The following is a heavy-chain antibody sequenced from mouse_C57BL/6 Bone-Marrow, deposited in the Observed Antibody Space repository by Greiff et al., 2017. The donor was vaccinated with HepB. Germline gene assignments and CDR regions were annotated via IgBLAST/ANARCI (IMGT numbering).Heavy chain of an antibody. CDR2: ISNGGGST. D-gene: IGHD1-1*01. CDR1: GFTFSDYY. V-gene: IGHV5-12*01. Sequence: DVMLVESGGGLVQPGGSLKLSCAASGFTFSDYYMYWVRQTPEKRLEWVAYISNGGGSTYYPDTVKGRFTISRDNAKNTLYLQMSRLKSEDTAMYYCARHYGSSDYYAMDYWGQGTSVTVSS. CDR3: ARHYGSSDYYAMDY. J-gene: IGHJ4*01.